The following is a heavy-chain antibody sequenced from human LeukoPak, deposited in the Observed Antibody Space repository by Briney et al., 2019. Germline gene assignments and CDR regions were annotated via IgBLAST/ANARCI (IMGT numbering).Heavy chain of an antibody. CDR1: GGSISSYY. CDR3: ARVYYDSSGYNFDY. CDR2: IYYSGST. D-gene: IGHD3-22*01. Sequence: SETLSLTCTVSGGSISSYYWSWIRQPPGKGLEWIGYIYYSGSTNYNPSLKSRVTISVDTSKNQFSLKLSSVTAADTAVYYCARVYYDSSGYNFDYWGQGTLVTVSS. V-gene: IGHV4-59*01. J-gene: IGHJ4*02.